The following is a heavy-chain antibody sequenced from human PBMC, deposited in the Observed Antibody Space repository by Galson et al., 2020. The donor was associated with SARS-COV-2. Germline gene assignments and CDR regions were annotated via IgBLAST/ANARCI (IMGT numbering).Heavy chain of an antibody. CDR3: ARDLADSNGYVFDY. V-gene: IGHV4-59*13. D-gene: IGHD3-22*01. J-gene: IGHJ4*02. CDR1: GGSISTDY. CDR2: IYNSETT. Sequence: SETLSLTCTVSGGSISTDYWSWIRQPPGKGLEWIGYIYNSETTNYNPSLRSRVTILVDTSENQLSLRLSSVTAADTAVYYCARDLADSNGYVFDYWGQGILVTVSS.